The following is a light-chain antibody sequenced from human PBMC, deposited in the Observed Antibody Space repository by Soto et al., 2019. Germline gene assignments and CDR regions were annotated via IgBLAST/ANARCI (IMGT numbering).Light chain of an antibody. Sequence: EIVLTQSPGTLSLSPRERATLSCTASQSVNSNYLAWYQQKPGQAPRLLIHGASHRATGMPDRFSGSGSGTDFTLIITRLEPEDFAVYYCQQYGSSPTFGQGTKLEIK. J-gene: IGKJ2*01. CDR1: QSVNSNY. V-gene: IGKV3-20*01. CDR2: GAS. CDR3: QQYGSSPT.